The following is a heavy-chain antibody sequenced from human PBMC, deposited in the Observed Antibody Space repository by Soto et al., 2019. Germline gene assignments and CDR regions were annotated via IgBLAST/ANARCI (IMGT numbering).Heavy chain of an antibody. J-gene: IGHJ6*02. V-gene: IGHV3-15*07. CDR1: GLTFSNVW. D-gene: IGHD1-26*01. CDR2: IKSQADGGTI. CDR3: ARRSGTYSPFYYYYGLDV. Sequence: GGSLRLSCAASGLTFSNVWMNWVRQAPGEGLEWVGRIKSQADGGTIVYATPVKGRFTISRDDSKNTLYLQMNSLTTEDTAVYYCARRSGTYSPFYYYYGLDVWGQGTTVTVSS.